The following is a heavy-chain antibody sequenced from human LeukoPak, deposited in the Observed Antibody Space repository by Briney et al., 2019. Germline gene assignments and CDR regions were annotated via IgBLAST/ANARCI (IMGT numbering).Heavy chain of an antibody. D-gene: IGHD2-2*01. CDR1: GVSFSGYY. CDR2: INHSGST. J-gene: IGHJ5*02. Sequence: KPSETLSLTCAVYGVSFSGYYWSWIRQPPGKGLEWLGEINHSGSTNYNPSLKSRVTISVDTSKTQFSLKLSSVTAADTAVYYCASASSTSGWDWFDPWGQGTLVTVSS. V-gene: IGHV4-34*01. CDR3: ASASSTSGWDWFDP.